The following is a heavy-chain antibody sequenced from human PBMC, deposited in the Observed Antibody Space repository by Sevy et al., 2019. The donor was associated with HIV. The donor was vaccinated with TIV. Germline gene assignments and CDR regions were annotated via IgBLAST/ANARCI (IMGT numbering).Heavy chain of an antibody. D-gene: IGHD7-27*01. J-gene: IGHJ4*02. V-gene: IGHV3-48*01. CDR2: ISSSSGTI. CDR1: GFSFSSYS. CDR3: ARDDHWAFDY. Sequence: EGSLRLSCVTSGFSFSSYSMNWVRQAPGKELEWVSYISSSSGTIRYADSVKGRLTISRDNAKNSLFLQMNSLRAEDTAVYYCARDDHWAFDYWGQGALVTVSS.